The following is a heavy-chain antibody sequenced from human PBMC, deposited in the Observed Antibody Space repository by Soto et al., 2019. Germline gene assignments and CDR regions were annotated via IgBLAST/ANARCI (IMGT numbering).Heavy chain of an antibody. CDR1: GGTFSSYA. CDR2: IIPIFGTA. D-gene: IGHD2-2*01. CDR3: ARDLLDCSSTSCYGRFDP. V-gene: IGHV1-69*13. J-gene: IGHJ5*02. Sequence: AASVKVSCKASGGTFSSYAISWVRQAPGQGLEWMGGIIPIFGTANYAQKFQGRVTITADESTSTAYMELSSLRSEDTAVYYCARDLLDCSSTSCYGRFDPWGQGTLVTVSS.